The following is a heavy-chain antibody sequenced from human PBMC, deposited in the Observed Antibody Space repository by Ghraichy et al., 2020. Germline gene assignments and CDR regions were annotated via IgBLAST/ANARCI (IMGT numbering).Heavy chain of an antibody. CDR2: VSGSGDGT. J-gene: IGHJ4*02. V-gene: IGHV3-23*01. CDR1: GFTFSSCA. D-gene: IGHD6-19*01. Sequence: GESLRLSCAASGFTFSSCAMSWVRQAPGKGLEWVSDVSGSGDGTHYADSVKGRFTVSRDNSKNSLYLQMNSLTVDDTAIYYCAKGSSSSGWLSHDFWGQGTLVTGSS. CDR3: AKGSSSSGWLSHDF.